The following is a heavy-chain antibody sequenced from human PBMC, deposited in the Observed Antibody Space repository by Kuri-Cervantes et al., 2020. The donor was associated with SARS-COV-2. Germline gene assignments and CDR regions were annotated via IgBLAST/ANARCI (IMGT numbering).Heavy chain of an antibody. J-gene: IGHJ4*02. Sequence: ASVKVSCKASGYTFTGYYMHWVRQAPGQGLEWMGWINPNSGGTNYAQKFQGRVTMTRDTSISTAYMELSRLRSDDTAVYYCARGGFRLATMSSGEDYRGQGTLVTVSS. CDR1: GYTFTGYY. CDR3: ARGGFRLATMSSGEDY. D-gene: IGHD5-24*01. CDR2: INPNSGGT. V-gene: IGHV1-2*02.